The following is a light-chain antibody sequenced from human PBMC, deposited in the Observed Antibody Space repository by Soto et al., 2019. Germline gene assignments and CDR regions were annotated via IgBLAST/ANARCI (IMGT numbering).Light chain of an antibody. J-gene: IGKJ1*01. CDR1: QSVSSSY. Sequence: EILLTQSPGTLSLSPGERATLSCRASQSVSSSYLAWYQQKPGQAPRLLIYGASSRATGIPDRFSGSGSGTDFTLTISRLEPEDFAVYYCQQYGSSPSWRFGQGTKVDIK. V-gene: IGKV3-20*01. CDR2: GAS. CDR3: QQYGSSPSWR.